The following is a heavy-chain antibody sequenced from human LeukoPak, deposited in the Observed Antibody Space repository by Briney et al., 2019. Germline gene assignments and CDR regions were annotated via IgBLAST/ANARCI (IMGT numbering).Heavy chain of an antibody. CDR1: GFTFSSYS. CDR2: ISSSSSSTI. J-gene: IGHJ3*02. CDR3: ARDGSGDYYDSSAPAFDI. V-gene: IGHV3-48*01. D-gene: IGHD3-22*01. Sequence: GGSLRLSCAASGFTFSSYSMNWVRQAPGKGLEWVSYISSSSSSTIYYADSVKGRFTISRDNAKNSLYLQMNSLRAEDTAVYYCARDGSGDYYDSSAPAFDIWGQGTMVTVS.